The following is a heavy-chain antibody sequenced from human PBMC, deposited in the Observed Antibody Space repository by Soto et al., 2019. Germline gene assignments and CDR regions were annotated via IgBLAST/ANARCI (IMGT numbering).Heavy chain of an antibody. J-gene: IGHJ6*03. V-gene: IGHV2-26*01. D-gene: IGHD2-2*01. CDR1: GFSLSNARMG. CDR3: ARIFVVVPAATYYYYYMDV. Sequence: QVTLKESGPVLVKPTETLTLTCTVSGFSLSNARMGVSWIRQPPGKALEWLAHIFSYDEKSYSTSLKSRLTISKDTSKSQVVLTMTNMDPVDTATYYCARIFVVVPAATYYYYYMDVWGKGTTVTVSS. CDR2: IFSYDEK.